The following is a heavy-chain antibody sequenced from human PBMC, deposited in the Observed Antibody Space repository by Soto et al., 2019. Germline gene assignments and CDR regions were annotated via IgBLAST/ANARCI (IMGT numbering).Heavy chain of an antibody. CDR1: GGSISSYY. D-gene: IGHD2-21*01. CDR2: IYYSGST. CDR3: ARRWGGTFDY. V-gene: IGHV4-59*01. J-gene: IGHJ4*02. Sequence: QVQLQESGPGLVKPSETLSLTCTVSGGSISSYYWSWIRQPPGKGLEWIGYIYYSGSTNYNPSLKSRVTISVDTAKHQCSLKLSSVTAADTAVYYCARRWGGTFDYWGQGTLVTVSS.